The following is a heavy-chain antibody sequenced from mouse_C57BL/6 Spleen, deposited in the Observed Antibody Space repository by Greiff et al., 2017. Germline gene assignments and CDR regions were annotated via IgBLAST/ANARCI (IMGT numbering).Heavy chain of an antibody. CDR1: GFNIKDDY. J-gene: IGHJ3*01. Sequence: EVKLMESGAELVRPGASVKLSCTASGFNIKDDYMHWVKQRPEQGLEWIGWIDPENGDTEYASKFQGRATITADTSSNTAYLQLSSLTSEDTAVYYCTTCYDYLAWFAYWGQGTLVTVSA. CDR3: TTCYDYLAWFAY. V-gene: IGHV14-4*01. D-gene: IGHD2-4*01. CDR2: IDPENGDT.